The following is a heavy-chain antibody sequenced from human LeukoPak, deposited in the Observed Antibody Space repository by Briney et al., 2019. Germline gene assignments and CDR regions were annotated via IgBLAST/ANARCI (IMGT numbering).Heavy chain of an antibody. V-gene: IGHV4-61*02. CDR1: GGSISSGGYY. Sequence: SETLSLTCTVSGGSISSGGYYWSWIRQPAGKGLEWIGRIYSSESPNYNPSLKSRVTISVDTSKNQFSLKLTSVTAADTAVYYCASIQPGSYRYGHPLGWFDPWGQGTLVTVSS. D-gene: IGHD3-16*02. J-gene: IGHJ5*02. CDR3: ASIQPGSYRYGHPLGWFDP. CDR2: IYSSESP.